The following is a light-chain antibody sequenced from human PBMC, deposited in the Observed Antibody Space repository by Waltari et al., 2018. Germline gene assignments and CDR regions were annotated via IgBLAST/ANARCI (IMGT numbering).Light chain of an antibody. CDR3: QHYVRLPVT. CDR2: GAS. V-gene: IGKV3-20*01. J-gene: IGKJ1*01. Sequence: EIVLTQSPGTLSLSPGERVTLSCRASQSVSSALAWYQQKPGQAPRPLIYGASSRATGIPDRFSGSGSGTDFSLTISRLEPEDFAVYYCQHYVRLPVTFGQGTKVEIK. CDR1: QSVSSA.